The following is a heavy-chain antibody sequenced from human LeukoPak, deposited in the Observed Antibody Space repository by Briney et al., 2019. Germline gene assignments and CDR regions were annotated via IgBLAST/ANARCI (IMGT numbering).Heavy chain of an antibody. CDR1: GFTFSTYA. CDR3: ATGPQFPDY. CDR2: ISDSGANT. D-gene: IGHD6-19*01. J-gene: IGHJ4*02. Sequence: GGSLRLSCAASGFTFSTYAMSWVRQAPGKGLEWVSTISDSGANTYYADSVRGRFTISRDISRNTLYLQMNSLRAEDTAIYYCATGPQFPDYWGQGTLVTVSS. V-gene: IGHV3-23*01.